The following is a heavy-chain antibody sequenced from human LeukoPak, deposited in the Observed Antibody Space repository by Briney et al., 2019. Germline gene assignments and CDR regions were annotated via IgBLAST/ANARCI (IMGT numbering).Heavy chain of an antibody. CDR3: ARGYVGATLRYFDY. D-gene: IGHD1-26*01. J-gene: IGHJ4*02. Sequence: SETLSLTCTVSGGSTSSYYWSWIRQPPGKGLEWIGYIYYSGSTNYNPSLKSRVTISVDTSKNQFSLKLSSVTAADTAVYYCARGYVGATLRYFDYWGQGTLVTVSS. CDR1: GGSTSSYY. CDR2: IYYSGST. V-gene: IGHV4-59*01.